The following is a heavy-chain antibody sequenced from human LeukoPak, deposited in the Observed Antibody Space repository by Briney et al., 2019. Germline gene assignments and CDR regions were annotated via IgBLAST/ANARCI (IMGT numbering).Heavy chain of an antibody. J-gene: IGHJ3*02. CDR3: ARDHGEYCSSTSCPALDI. V-gene: IGHV1-69*04. CDR2: IIPILGIA. CDR1: GGTFSSYA. Sequence: ASVKVSCKASGGTFSSYAISWVRQAPGQGLEWMGRIIPILGIANYAQKFQGRVTITADKSTRTAYMELSSLRSEDTAVYYCARDHGEYCSSTSCPALDIWGQGTMVTVSS. D-gene: IGHD2-2*01.